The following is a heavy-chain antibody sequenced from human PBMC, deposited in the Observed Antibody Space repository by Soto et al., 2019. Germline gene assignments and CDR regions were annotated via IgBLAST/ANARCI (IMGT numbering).Heavy chain of an antibody. CDR2: ISAYNGNT. D-gene: IGHD1-26*01. CDR1: GYTFTSYG. CDR3: SRGAALKVAARPRFFDY. Sequence: ASVKVSCKASGYTFTSYGISWVRQAPGQGLEWMGWISAYNGNTNYAQKLQGRVTMTTDTSTSTAYMELRRLRSNDAAVYYCSRGAALKVAARPRFFDYWGQGTLVTVSS. V-gene: IGHV1-18*01. J-gene: IGHJ4*02.